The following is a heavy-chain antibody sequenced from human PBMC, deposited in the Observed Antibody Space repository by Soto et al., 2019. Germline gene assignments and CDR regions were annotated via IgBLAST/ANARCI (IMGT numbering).Heavy chain of an antibody. CDR2: ISGSGGST. CDR1: GFTFSSYA. J-gene: IGHJ4*02. V-gene: IGHV3-23*01. CDR3: ALFGDWYYGYQFDY. Sequence: PGGSLRLSCAASGFTFSSYAMSWVRQAPGKGLEWVSAISGSGGSTYYADSVKGRFTISRDNSKNTLYLQMNSLRAEDTAVYYCALFGDWYYGYQFDYWGQGTLVTVSS. D-gene: IGHD3-10*01.